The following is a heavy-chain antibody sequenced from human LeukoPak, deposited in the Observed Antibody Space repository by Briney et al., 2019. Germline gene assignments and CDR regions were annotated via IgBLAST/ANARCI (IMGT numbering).Heavy chain of an antibody. J-gene: IGHJ4*02. CDR3: ARVDDSSYFDY. V-gene: IGHV3-64*02. D-gene: IGHD3-22*01. CDR2: ISSNGDST. CDR1: GFTFSSYA. Sequence: GGSLRLSCAASGFTFSSYAMHWVRQAPGKGLEYVSAISSNGDSTYYADSVMGRFTISRDNSKNTLYLQMGSLRVEDMAVYYCARVDDSSYFDYWGQGTLVTVSS.